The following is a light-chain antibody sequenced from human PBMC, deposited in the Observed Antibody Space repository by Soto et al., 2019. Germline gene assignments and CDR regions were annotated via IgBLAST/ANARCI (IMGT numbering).Light chain of an antibody. CDR3: SSYAGSDYV. CDR1: SSDVGGYNY. V-gene: IGLV2-8*01. CDR2: EVS. Sequence: VLTQPPSASGSPGQSVTISCTGTSSDVGGYNYVSWYQQHPGKAPKLMIYEVSKRPSGVPDRFSGSKSGNTASLTVSGLQAEDEADYYCSSYAGSDYVFGTGTKVTVL. J-gene: IGLJ1*01.